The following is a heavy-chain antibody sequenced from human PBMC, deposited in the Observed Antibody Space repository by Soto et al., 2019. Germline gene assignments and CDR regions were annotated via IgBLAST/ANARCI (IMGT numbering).Heavy chain of an antibody. CDR1: GGTFSSYA. J-gene: IGHJ6*02. Sequence: ASVKVSCKASGGTFSSYAISWVRQAPGQGLEWMGGIIPIFGTANYAQKFQGRVTITADESTSTAYMELSSLRSEDTAVYYCARWNYNRQQGGMGVWDQGTTVTVSS. CDR3: ARWNYNRQQGGMGV. D-gene: IGHD1-7*01. V-gene: IGHV1-69*13. CDR2: IIPIFGTA.